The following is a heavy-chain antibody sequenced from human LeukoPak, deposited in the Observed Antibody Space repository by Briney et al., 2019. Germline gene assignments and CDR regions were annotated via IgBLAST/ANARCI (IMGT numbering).Heavy chain of an antibody. Sequence: ASVKVSCKASGYTFTSHYMHWVRQAPGQGPEWMGIINPSGGSTSYAQKFQGRVTMTRDTSTSTVYMELSSLRSEDTAVYYCARAIVTMVRGGPSYYYYGMDVWGQGTTVTVSS. J-gene: IGHJ6*02. V-gene: IGHV1-46*01. CDR1: GYTFTSHY. CDR3: ARAIVTMVRGGPSYYYYGMDV. D-gene: IGHD3-10*01. CDR2: INPSGGST.